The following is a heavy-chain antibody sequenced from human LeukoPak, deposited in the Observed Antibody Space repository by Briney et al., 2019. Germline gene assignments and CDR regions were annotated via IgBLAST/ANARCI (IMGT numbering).Heavy chain of an antibody. D-gene: IGHD5-18*01. CDR3: AKDNPVLSYVKGGFDY. V-gene: IGHV3-30*04. J-gene: IGHJ4*02. Sequence: GGSLRLSCAASGFTFSSYAMHWVRQAPGKGLEWVAVISYDGSNKYYADSVKGRFTISRDNSKNTLYLQMNSLRAEDTAVYYCAKDNPVLSYVKGGFDYWGQGTLVTVSS. CDR1: GFTFSSYA. CDR2: ISYDGSNK.